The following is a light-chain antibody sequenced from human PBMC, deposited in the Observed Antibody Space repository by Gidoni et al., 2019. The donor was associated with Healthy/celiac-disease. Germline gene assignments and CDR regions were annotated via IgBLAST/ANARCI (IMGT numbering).Light chain of an antibody. J-gene: IGLJ2*01. V-gene: IGLV3-21*02. CDR3: QVWDSSSDSVV. CDR2: DDG. CDR1: NIGSNS. Sequence: SYVLTQPPSVSVAPGPTARITCGGNNIGSNSVHWYQQRPCQAPVLVVYDDGDRPSGIPERFSGSNSGNTATLTISRVEAGDEADYYCQVWDSSSDSVVFGGGTKLTVL.